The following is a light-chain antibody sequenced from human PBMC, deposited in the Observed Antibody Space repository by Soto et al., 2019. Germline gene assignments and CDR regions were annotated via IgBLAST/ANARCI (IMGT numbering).Light chain of an antibody. Sequence: QSALTQPASVSGSPGQSITISCTGTSSDVGGYNSVSWYQQHPGKAPTLMIYEVSNRPSGVSNRFSGSKSSNTASLTISGLQPEDEADYYYCSYTTRSTRHSVFGTGTKLTVL. J-gene: IGLJ1*01. CDR3: CSYTTRSTRHSV. CDR1: SSDVGGYNS. V-gene: IGLV2-14*01. CDR2: EVS.